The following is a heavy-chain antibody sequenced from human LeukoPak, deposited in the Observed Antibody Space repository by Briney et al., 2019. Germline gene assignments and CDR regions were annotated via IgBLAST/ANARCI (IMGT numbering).Heavy chain of an antibody. CDR1: GFTFSSYT. Sequence: SGGSLRLSCAASGFTFSSYTMNWVRQAPGKGLEWVSAISGSGGSTYYADSVKGRFTISRDNSKNTLYLQMNSLRAEDTAVYYCAKANTGYYDSSGYKVSDYYYYYMDVWGKGTTVTVSS. V-gene: IGHV3-23*01. CDR3: AKANTGYYDSSGYKVSDYYYYYMDV. D-gene: IGHD3-22*01. J-gene: IGHJ6*03. CDR2: ISGSGGST.